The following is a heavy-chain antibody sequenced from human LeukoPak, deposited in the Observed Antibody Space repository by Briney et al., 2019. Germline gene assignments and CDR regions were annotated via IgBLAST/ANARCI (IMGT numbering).Heavy chain of an antibody. CDR3: ARTTVTTFHNWFDP. CDR1: GGSISSSSYY. Sequence: SETLSLTCTVSGGSISSSSYYWGWIRQPPGKGLEWIGSIYYSGSTYYSPSLKSRVTISVDTSKNQFSLKLSSVTAADTAVYYCARTTVTTFHNWFDPWGQGTLVTVSS. D-gene: IGHD4-17*01. J-gene: IGHJ5*02. V-gene: IGHV4-39*01. CDR2: IYYSGST.